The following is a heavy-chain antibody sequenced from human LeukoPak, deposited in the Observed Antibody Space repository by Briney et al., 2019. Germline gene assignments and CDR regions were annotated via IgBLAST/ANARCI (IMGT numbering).Heavy chain of an antibody. CDR3: ARLSFGDSHFDQ. Sequence: PSETLSLTCAVYGGSFSGYYWSWIRQPPGKGLEWIGEINHSGSTNYNPSLKSRVTMSVATSKNHFSLNLTSVTAADTAIYYCARLSFGDSHFDQWGQGTLVSVSS. D-gene: IGHD3-10*01. V-gene: IGHV4-34*01. J-gene: IGHJ4*02. CDR2: INHSGST. CDR1: GGSFSGYY.